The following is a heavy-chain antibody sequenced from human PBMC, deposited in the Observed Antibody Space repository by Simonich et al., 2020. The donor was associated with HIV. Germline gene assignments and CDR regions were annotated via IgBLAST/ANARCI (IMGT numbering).Heavy chain of an antibody. CDR1: GGSFSGYY. CDR3: ARTGSAYNSGWYYSDY. D-gene: IGHD6-19*01. J-gene: IGHJ4*02. CDR2: INHSGNT. Sequence: QVQLQQWGAGLLKPSETLSLTCAVYGGSFSGYYWSWIRQPPRKGLEGIGEINHSGNTKYNTSIKSRVTISVDTSEDQFSLKVSSVTAADTAVYYCARTGSAYNSGWYYSDYWGQGTLVTVSS. V-gene: IGHV4-34*01.